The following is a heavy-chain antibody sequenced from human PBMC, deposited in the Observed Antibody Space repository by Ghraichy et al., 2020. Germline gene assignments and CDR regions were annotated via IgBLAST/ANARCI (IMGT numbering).Heavy chain of an antibody. CDR1: GFTFSSYA. D-gene: IGHD5-18*01. CDR3: AKDLSDGSYFDY. Sequence: LSLTCAASGFTFSSYAMSWVRQAPGKGLEWVSAISGSGGSTYYADSVKGRFTISRDNSKNTLYLQMNSLRAEDTAVYYCAKDLSDGSYFDYWGQGTLVTVSS. J-gene: IGHJ4*02. CDR2: ISGSGGST. V-gene: IGHV3-23*01.